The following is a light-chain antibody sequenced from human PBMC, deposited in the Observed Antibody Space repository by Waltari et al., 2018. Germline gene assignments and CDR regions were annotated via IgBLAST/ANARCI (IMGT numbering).Light chain of an antibody. CDR1: RTYIENNT. V-gene: IGLV1-36*01. J-gene: IGLJ3*02. CDR3: AAWDDSLNGRV. Sequence: QSVLTQPPSVSGAPRQRVTISCSGSRTYIENNTVSWYQQVPGKATKLLIYHDDILPSGVSDRFSASKSGTSASLAISGLQSEDEADYYCAAWDDSLNGRVFGGGTKLTVL. CDR2: HDD.